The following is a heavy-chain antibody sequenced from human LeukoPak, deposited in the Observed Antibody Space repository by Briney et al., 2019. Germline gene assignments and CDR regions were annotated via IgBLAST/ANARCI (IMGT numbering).Heavy chain of an antibody. Sequence: ASVKVSCKASGYTFTGYYMHWVRQAPGQGLEWMGRINPNSGGTNYAQKFQGRVTMTRDTSISTAYMELSRLRSEDTAVYYCASTYVAQNWFDPWGQGTLVTVSS. D-gene: IGHD3-16*01. J-gene: IGHJ5*02. CDR2: INPNSGGT. CDR3: ASTYVAQNWFDP. CDR1: GYTFTGYY. V-gene: IGHV1-2*06.